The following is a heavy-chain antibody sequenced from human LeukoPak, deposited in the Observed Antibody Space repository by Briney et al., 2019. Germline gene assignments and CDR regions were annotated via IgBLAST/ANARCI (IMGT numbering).Heavy chain of an antibody. Sequence: GGSLRLSCTASGFIFSDYWMSWVRQAPGKGLEWVANIKQDGSEKHYVDSVKDRFTISRDNAKSSLYLQMNSLRAEDTAVYYCAKSALQDRSTWCEHYDCWGPGTLVTASS. D-gene: IGHD4/OR15-4a*01. CDR3: AKSALQDRSTWCEHYDC. CDR2: IKQDGSEK. V-gene: IGHV3-7*01. CDR1: GFIFSDYW. J-gene: IGHJ4*02.